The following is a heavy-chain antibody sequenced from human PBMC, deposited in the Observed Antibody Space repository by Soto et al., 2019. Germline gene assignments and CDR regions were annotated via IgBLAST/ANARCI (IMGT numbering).Heavy chain of an antibody. CDR1: GGSISSGGYY. J-gene: IGHJ4*02. CDR2: IYYSGST. V-gene: IGHV4-31*03. D-gene: IGHD3-22*01. CDR3: ASRHYDSRSFFDY. Sequence: SETLSVTCTVSGGSISSGGYYWSWIRQHPGKGLEWIGYIYYSGSTYYNPSLKSRVTISVDTSKNQFSLKLSSVTAADTAVYYCASRHYDSRSFFDYWGQGTLVTVSS.